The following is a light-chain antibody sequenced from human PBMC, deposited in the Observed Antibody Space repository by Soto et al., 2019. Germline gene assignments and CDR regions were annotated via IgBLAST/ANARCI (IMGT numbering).Light chain of an antibody. V-gene: IGLV1-40*01. CDR1: SSNIGAGYD. CDR3: QSYESSLFWV. J-gene: IGLJ3*02. CDR2: GNS. Sequence: QSVLTQPPSVSAAPGQRVTLSCTGSSSNIGAGYDVHWYQQLPGTAPKLLIYGNSNRPSGVPDRFSGSKSVTSASLAITGLQAEDEADYYCQSYESSLFWVFGGGTKLTVL.